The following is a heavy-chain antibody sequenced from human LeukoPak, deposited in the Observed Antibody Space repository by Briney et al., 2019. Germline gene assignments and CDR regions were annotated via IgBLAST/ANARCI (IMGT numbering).Heavy chain of an antibody. CDR3: ATADSTSWVDY. CDR2: IHYSGST. D-gene: IGHD2-2*01. V-gene: IGHV4-59*01. CDR1: GGSISSYY. Sequence: SETLSLTCTVSGGSISSYYWSWIRQPLGKGLEWIGYIHYSGSTNYSPSLKSRVTISVDTSKNQFSLKLSSVTAADTAVYYCATADSTSWVDYWGQGTLVTVSS. J-gene: IGHJ4*02.